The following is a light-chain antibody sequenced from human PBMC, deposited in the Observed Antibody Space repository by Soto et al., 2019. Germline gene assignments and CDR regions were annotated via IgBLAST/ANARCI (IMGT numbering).Light chain of an antibody. CDR3: CSYAGSSTFPYV. V-gene: IGLV2-23*02. J-gene: IGLJ1*01. CDR1: SCDVGSDNL. Sequence: QSALTQPASVSGSPGQSITISCTGTSCDVGSDNLVSWYQQHPGKAPKLMIYEVSKRPSGVSNRFSGSKSGNTASLTISGLQAEDEADYYCCSYAGSSTFPYVFGTGTKLTVL. CDR2: EVS.